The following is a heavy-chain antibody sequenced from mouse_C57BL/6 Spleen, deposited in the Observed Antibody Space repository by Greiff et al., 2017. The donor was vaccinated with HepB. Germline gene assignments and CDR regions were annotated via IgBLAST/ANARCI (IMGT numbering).Heavy chain of an antibody. V-gene: IGHV1-61*01. Sequence: QVQLQQPGAELVRPGSSVKLSCKASGYTFTSYWMDWVKQRPGQGLEWIGNIYPSDSETHYNQKFKDKATLTVDKSSSTAYMQLSSLTSEDSAVYYCARKEIFYYGSSYEDYWGQGTSVTVSS. D-gene: IGHD1-1*01. CDR3: ARKEIFYYGSSYEDY. J-gene: IGHJ4*01. CDR2: IYPSDSET. CDR1: GYTFTSYW.